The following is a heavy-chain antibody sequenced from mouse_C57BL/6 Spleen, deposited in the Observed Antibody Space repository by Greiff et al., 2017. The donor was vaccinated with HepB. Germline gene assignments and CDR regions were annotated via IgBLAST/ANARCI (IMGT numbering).Heavy chain of an antibody. Sequence: EVQLVESGGGLVQPKGSLKLSCAASGFSFNTYAMNWVRQAPGKGLEWVARIRSKSNNYATYYADSVKDRFTISRDDSESMLYLQMNNLKTEDTAMYYCVRHGYDSHFAYWGQGTLVTVSA. CDR2: IRSKSNNYAT. J-gene: IGHJ3*01. D-gene: IGHD2-4*01. V-gene: IGHV10-1*01. CDR3: VRHGYDSHFAY. CDR1: GFSFNTYA.